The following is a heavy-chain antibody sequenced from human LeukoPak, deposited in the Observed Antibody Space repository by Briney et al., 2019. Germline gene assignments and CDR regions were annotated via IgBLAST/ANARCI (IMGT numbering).Heavy chain of an antibody. CDR2: INPSGGST. V-gene: IGHV1-46*01. CDR1: GYTFTSYG. CDR3: ARDDEVVVMVY. Sequence: GASVNVSCKASGYTFTSYGISWVRQAPGQGLEWMGIINPSGGSTSYAQKFQGRVTMTRDTSTSTVYMELSSLRSEDTAVYYCARDDEVVVMVYWGQGTLVTVSS. D-gene: IGHD3-22*01. J-gene: IGHJ4*02.